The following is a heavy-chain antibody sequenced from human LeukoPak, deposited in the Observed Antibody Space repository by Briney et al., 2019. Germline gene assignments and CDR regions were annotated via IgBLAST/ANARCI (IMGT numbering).Heavy chain of an antibody. J-gene: IGHJ4*02. CDR2: INPNSGGT. D-gene: IGHD6-13*01. V-gene: IGHV1-2*06. Sequence: GASVKVSYKASGYTFTGYYMHWVRQAPGQWLEWMGRINPNSGGTNYAQKFQGRVTMTRDTSISTAYMELSRLRSDDTAVYYCARDLYRIAAAGTTGYWGQGTLVTVSS. CDR3: ARDLYRIAAAGTTGY. CDR1: GYTFTGYY.